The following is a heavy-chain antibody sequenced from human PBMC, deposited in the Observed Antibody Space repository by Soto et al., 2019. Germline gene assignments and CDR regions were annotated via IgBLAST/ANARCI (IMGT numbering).Heavy chain of an antibody. V-gene: IGHV3-30-3*01. J-gene: IGHJ6*02. CDR1: GFTCSSYA. Sequence: QVQLVESGGGVVQPGRSLRLSCAASGFTCSSYAMHWVRQAPGKGLAWVSVISYDGSNTYYADSVKGRLTISRANSKSALYLQMNSLRAEDTAVYYCARARGIGGNPAYFYYYGMDVWGQGTRVTVSS. CDR2: ISYDGSNT. D-gene: IGHD1-1*01. CDR3: ARARGIGGNPAYFYYYGMDV.